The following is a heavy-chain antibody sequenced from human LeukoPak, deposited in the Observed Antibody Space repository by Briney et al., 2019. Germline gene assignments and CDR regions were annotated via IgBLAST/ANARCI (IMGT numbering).Heavy chain of an antibody. CDR2: IYYSGST. CDR1: GGSISSSSYY. Sequence: TSETLSLTCTVSGGSISSSSYYWGWIRQPPGKGLEWIGSIYYSGSTYYNPSLKSRVTISVDTSKNQFSLKLSSVTAADTAVYYCARVSAPGQDYFDYWGQGTLVTVSS. V-gene: IGHV4-39*07. J-gene: IGHJ4*02. CDR3: ARVSAPGQDYFDY.